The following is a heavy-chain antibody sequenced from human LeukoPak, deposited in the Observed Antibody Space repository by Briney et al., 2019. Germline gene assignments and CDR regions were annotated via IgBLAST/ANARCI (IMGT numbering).Heavy chain of an antibody. V-gene: IGHV1-69*13. Sequence: ASVKVSCKASGGTFSSYAISWVRQAPGQGLEWMGGIIPIFGTANYAQKFQGRVTITADESTSTAYMELSSLRSEDTAVYYCARNGVAVAGYYFDCWGQGTLVTVSS. J-gene: IGHJ4*02. CDR2: IIPIFGTA. CDR1: GGTFSSYA. CDR3: ARNGVAVAGYYFDC. D-gene: IGHD6-19*01.